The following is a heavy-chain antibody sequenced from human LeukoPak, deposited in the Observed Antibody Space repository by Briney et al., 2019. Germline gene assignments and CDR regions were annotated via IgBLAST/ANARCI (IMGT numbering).Heavy chain of an antibody. D-gene: IGHD6-19*01. V-gene: IGHV1-46*01. CDR3: ARVHRLSADFDY. CDR1: GYTFTSYY. J-gene: IGHJ4*02. CDR2: INPSGGST. Sequence: GASVKVSCKASGYTFTSYYMHWVRQAPGQGLEWMGIINPSGGSTSYAQRFQGRVTMTRDTSTSTVYMELSSLRSGDTAVYYCARVHRLSADFDYWGQGTLVTVSS.